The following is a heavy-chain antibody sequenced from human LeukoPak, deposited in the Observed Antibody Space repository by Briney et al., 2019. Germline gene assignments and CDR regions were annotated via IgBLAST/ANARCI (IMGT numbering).Heavy chain of an antibody. Sequence: GGSLRLSCAASGFTFDDYGMHWVRQAPGKGLEWVSLISWDGGSTYYADSVKGRFTISRDNSKNSLYLQMNSLRAEDTALYSCAKVRSYDNNGYYDYWGQGTLVTVSS. CDR2: ISWDGGST. CDR3: AKVRSYDNNGYYDY. CDR1: GFTFDDYG. D-gene: IGHD3-22*01. J-gene: IGHJ4*02. V-gene: IGHV3-43D*04.